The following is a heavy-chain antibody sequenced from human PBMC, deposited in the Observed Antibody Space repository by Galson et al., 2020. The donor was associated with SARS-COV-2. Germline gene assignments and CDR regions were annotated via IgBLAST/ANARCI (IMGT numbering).Heavy chain of an antibody. CDR1: GLILSDAH. J-gene: IGHJ5*02. CDR3: AGESWGSLDP. V-gene: IGHV3-11*01. CDR2: IKNGGDTI. Sequence: GGSLRLSCAASGLILSDAHMTWIRQAPGKGLEWISYIKNGGDTIYYADSVKGRFTMSRDNANNLLYLQMNSLRVEDTAMYYCAGESWGSLDPCGQGTLVTVST. D-gene: IGHD3-16*01.